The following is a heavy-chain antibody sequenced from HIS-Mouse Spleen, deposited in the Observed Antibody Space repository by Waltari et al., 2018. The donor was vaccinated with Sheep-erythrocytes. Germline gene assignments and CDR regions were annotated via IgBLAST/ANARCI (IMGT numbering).Heavy chain of an antibody. D-gene: IGHD1-26*01. V-gene: IGHV3-13*01. CDR1: GFTFSSCD. Sequence: EVQLVESGGGLVQPGGSLRLSCAASGFTFSSCDMHWVRQATGKGLGWVSAIGTAGDTYYTGSVKGRFTISRENAKNSLYLQMNSLRAGDTAVYYCARANSGSYDDAFDIWGQGTMVTVSS. J-gene: IGHJ3*02. CDR2: IGTAGDT. CDR3: ARANSGSYDDAFDI.